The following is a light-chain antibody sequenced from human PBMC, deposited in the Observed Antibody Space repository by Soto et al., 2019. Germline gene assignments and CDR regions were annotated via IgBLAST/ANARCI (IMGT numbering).Light chain of an antibody. Sequence: ENVLTQSPGTLSLSPGERATLSCRASQSVSSSYLAWYQQKPGQAPRLLIADASSRATGIPDRFSGSGSGTDFNLTISILEPEDFAVYFCQQYGSSPRTFGQGTKVE. J-gene: IGKJ1*01. CDR1: QSVSSSY. V-gene: IGKV3-20*01. CDR3: QQYGSSPRT. CDR2: DAS.